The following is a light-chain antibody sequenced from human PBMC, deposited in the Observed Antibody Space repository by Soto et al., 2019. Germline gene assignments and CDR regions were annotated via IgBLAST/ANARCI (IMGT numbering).Light chain of an antibody. V-gene: IGLV2-8*01. CDR3: NSYAGSNKDV. CDR2: EVN. Sequence: QSALTQPPSASGSPGQSVTISCTGTSSDVDGYNFVSWYQHHPGKAPKLMIYEVNKRPSGVPDRFSGSKSANTASLTVSGLQAEDEADYYCNSYAGSNKDVFGSGTKLTVL. J-gene: IGLJ1*01. CDR1: SSDVDGYNF.